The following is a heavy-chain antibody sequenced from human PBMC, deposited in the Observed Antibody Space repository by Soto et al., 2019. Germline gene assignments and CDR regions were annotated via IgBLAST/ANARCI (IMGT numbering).Heavy chain of an antibody. CDR3: ARDRGPSSGYYPYWFDP. V-gene: IGHV1-69*15. J-gene: IGHJ5*02. CDR2: IIPIFGTA. Sequence: VKVSCKASGGTFSSYTISWVRQAPGQGLEWMGRIIPIFGTANYAQKFQARVTITADESTSTAYMELSSLRSEDTAVYYCARDRGPSSGYYPYWFDPWGQGTLVTVSS. D-gene: IGHD3-22*01. CDR1: GGTFSSYT.